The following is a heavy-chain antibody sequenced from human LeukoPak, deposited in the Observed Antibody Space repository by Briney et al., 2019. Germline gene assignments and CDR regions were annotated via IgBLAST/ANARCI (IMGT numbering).Heavy chain of an antibody. D-gene: IGHD6-13*01. J-gene: IGHJ4*02. CDR3: ARNSSSWSTFDY. Sequence: SETLSLTCAVYGGSFSGYYWSWIRQPPGKGLEWIGEINHSGSTNYNPSLKSRVTIPVDTSKNQFSLKLSSVTAADTAVYYCARNSSSWSTFDYWGQGTLVTVSS. V-gene: IGHV4-34*01. CDR2: INHSGST. CDR1: GGSFSGYY.